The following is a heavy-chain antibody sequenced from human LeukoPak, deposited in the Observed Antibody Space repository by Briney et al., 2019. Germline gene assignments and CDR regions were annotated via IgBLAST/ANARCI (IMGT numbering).Heavy chain of an antibody. D-gene: IGHD4-17*01. CDR3: ARVRRVDYGDLENYWYFDL. CDR1: GGTFSSYA. Sequence: SVKVSCKASGGTFSSYAISWVRQAPGQGLEWMGGIIPIFGTANYAQKFQGRVTITADESTSTAYMELSSLRSEDTAVYYCARVRRVDYGDLENYWYFDLWGRGTLVTVSS. CDR2: IIPIFGTA. J-gene: IGHJ2*01. V-gene: IGHV1-69*01.